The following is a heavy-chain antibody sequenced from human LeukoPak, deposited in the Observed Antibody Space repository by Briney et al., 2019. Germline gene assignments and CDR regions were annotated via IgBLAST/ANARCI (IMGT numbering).Heavy chain of an antibody. Sequence: PGGSLRLFCEASGLTFSNYGMNWVRQAPGKGREGVSFTATSGNHIYCGDSVKGRFTISRDNAGNLLFLQMNGLRAEDTAVYYCARGRSITLLRGVAMSDGFDIWGQGAMVAVSS. CDR2: TATSGNHI. D-gene: IGHD3-10*01. CDR3: ARGRSITLLRGVAMSDGFDI. J-gene: IGHJ3*02. CDR1: GLTFSNYG. V-gene: IGHV3-21*06.